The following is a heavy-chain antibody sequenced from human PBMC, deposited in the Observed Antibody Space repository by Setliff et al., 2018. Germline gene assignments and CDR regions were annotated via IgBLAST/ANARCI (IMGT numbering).Heavy chain of an antibody. J-gene: IGHJ5*02. CDR3: ARDSPEMVAPPAAHCFDP. D-gene: IGHD2-15*01. CDR1: GGSISTFY. V-gene: IGHV4-59*01. Sequence: SETLSLTCTVSGGSISTFYWSWIRQSPEKGLEWIAYIHYSGSTNQNPSLRSRVTISLDTPKNQFSLKLSYMTAADTAVYYCARDSPEMVAPPAAHCFDPWGQGTLVTVS. CDR2: IHYSGST.